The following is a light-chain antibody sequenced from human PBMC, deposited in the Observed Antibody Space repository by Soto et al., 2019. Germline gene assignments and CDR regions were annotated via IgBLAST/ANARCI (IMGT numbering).Light chain of an antibody. CDR1: QSVSSN. CDR2: GAS. J-gene: IGKJ1*01. Sequence: EIVMTQSPATLSVSPGKRATLSCRASQSVSSNLAWYQQKPGQAPRLLIYGASNRATGIPDRLSGSGSGTDFTLTIRRLEPEDFAVYYCQQYGSSGTFGQGTKVDIK. V-gene: IGKV3-20*01. CDR3: QQYGSSGT.